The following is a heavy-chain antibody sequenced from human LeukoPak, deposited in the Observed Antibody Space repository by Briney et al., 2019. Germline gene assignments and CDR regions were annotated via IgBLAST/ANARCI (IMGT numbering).Heavy chain of an antibody. V-gene: IGHV4-30-4*08. CDR2: IYYSGST. CDR1: GGSISSGDYY. J-gene: IGHJ4*02. CDR3: AREASITGNPQGKY. Sequence: SETLSLTCTVSGGSISSGDYYWSWIRQPPGKGLEWIGYIYYSGSTYYNPSLKSRVTISVDTSKNQFSLKLSSVTAADTAVYYCAREASITGNPQGKYWGQGTLVTVSS. D-gene: IGHD1-20*01.